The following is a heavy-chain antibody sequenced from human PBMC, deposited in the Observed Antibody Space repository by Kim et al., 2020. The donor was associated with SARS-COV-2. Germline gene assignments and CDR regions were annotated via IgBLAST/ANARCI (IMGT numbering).Heavy chain of an antibody. Sequence: GGSLRLSCTASGFTFGDYAMSWVRQAPGKGLEWVGFIRSKAYGGTTEYAASVKGRFTISRDDSKSIAYLQMNSLKTEDTAVYYCTRDLPLAGTSYYYGMDVWGQGTTVTVSS. CDR1: GFTFGDYA. V-gene: IGHV3-49*04. D-gene: IGHD6-19*01. CDR2: IRSKAYGGTT. CDR3: TRDLPLAGTSYYYGMDV. J-gene: IGHJ6*02.